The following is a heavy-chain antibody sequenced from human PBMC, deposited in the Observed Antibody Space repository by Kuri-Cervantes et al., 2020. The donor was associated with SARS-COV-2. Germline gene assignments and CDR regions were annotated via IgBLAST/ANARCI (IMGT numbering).Heavy chain of an antibody. J-gene: IGHJ6*02. Sequence: GESLKISCAASGFTFSTYAMSWVRQAPGKGLEWVSGMRGSGGSTDYADSVKGRFTISRDNAKNTLYLQMNSLRAEDTAVYYCARDPDSSGYGKHYYGMDVWGQGTTVTVSS. CDR1: GFTFSTYA. CDR2: MRGSGGST. CDR3: ARDPDSSGYGKHYYGMDV. D-gene: IGHD3-22*01. V-gene: IGHV3-23*01.